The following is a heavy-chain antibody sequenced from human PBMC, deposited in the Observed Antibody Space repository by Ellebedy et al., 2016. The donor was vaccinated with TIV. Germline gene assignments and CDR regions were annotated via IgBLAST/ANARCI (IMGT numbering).Heavy chain of an antibody. D-gene: IGHD4-17*01. V-gene: IGHV1-24*01. Sequence: AASVKVSCKVSGDTLTELSMHWVRQAPGKGLEWMGGFDPEDGETIYAQKFQGRVTMTEDTSTDTAYMELSSLRSEDTAVYCCATAYGDYVHDAFDIWGQGTMVTVSS. J-gene: IGHJ3*02. CDR2: FDPEDGET. CDR1: GDTLTELS. CDR3: ATAYGDYVHDAFDI.